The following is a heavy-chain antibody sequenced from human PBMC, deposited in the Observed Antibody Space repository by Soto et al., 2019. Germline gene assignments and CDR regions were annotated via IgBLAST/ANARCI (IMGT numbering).Heavy chain of an antibody. V-gene: IGHV4-59*01. CDR3: ATLDTPLAFDV. Sequence: SETLSLTCTVSGGSISSYYWSWIRQPPGKGLEWIGYIYYSGNTNYNPSLKSRVTMAVDTSKRQFSLKLRSVTAADTAVYYCATLDTPLAFDVWGQGAMVTVSS. CDR2: IYYSGNT. J-gene: IGHJ3*01. D-gene: IGHD5-18*01. CDR1: GGSISSYY.